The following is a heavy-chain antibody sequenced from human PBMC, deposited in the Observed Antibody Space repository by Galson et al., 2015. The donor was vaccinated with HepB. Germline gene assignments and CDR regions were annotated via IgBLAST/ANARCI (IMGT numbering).Heavy chain of an antibody. CDR2: IWFDGSNK. CDR3: ARDRRYCTAGSSFDLLDY. D-gene: IGHD2-15*01. V-gene: IGHV3-33*01. Sequence: SLRLSCAGSGFTFGTSGMHWVRQAPGKGLQWVAVIWFDGSNKDYGDSVKGRFTISRDNSKNTVYLQMNSLRAEDTAVYYCARDRRYCTAGSSFDLLDYWGQGSLVTVSS. J-gene: IGHJ4*02. CDR1: GFTFGTSG.